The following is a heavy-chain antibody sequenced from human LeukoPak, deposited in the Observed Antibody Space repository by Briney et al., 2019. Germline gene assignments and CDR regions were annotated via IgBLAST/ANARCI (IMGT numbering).Heavy chain of an antibody. CDR2: MNPNSGGT. J-gene: IGHJ2*01. D-gene: IGHD6-19*01. CDR3: ARATDSSGWKYWYFDL. Sequence: ASLKVSCKASGYTFTGYYMHWVRQAPGQGLEWMGWMNPNSGGTNYAQKFMGRVSITRDTSISTAYMELSRLRSDDTAVYYGARATDSSGWKYWYFDLWGRGTLVTVSS. CDR1: GYTFTGYY. V-gene: IGHV1-2*02.